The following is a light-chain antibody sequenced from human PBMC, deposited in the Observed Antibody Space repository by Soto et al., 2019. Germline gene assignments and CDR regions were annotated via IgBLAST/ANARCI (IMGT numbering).Light chain of an antibody. CDR2: EVS. CDR3: SSYAGTNTLV. Sequence: QSALTQPPSASGSPGQSVTISCTGTISDIGTYYYVSWYQQHPGKAPKLIIYEVSERPSGVPDRFSGSKSGNTGSLTVSPLQAEDEAHYYCSSYAGTNTLVFGGGTKLTVL. CDR1: ISDIGTYYY. V-gene: IGLV2-8*01. J-gene: IGLJ2*01.